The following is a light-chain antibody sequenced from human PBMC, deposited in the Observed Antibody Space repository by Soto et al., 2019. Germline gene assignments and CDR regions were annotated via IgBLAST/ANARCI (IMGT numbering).Light chain of an antibody. J-gene: IGKJ2*01. CDR3: QQYSSFSYT. Sequence: DIQMTQSPSTLSASVGDRVTITCRASQSISSWLAWYQQKPGKAPKLLIYKASTLQFGVPSRFSGGGSGTEFSLTISSLRPEDFATYYCQQYSSFSYTFGQGTKLEIK. CDR1: QSISSW. V-gene: IGKV1-5*03. CDR2: KAS.